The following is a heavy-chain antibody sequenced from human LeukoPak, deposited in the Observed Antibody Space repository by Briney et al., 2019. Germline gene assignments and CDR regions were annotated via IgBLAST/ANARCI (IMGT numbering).Heavy chain of an antibody. V-gene: IGHV3-7*02. Sequence: GGSLRLSCAASGFTFSSYWMSWVRQAPGKGLEWVANIKQDGSEKYYVDSVKGRFTISRDNAKNSLYLQMNSLRAEDTAVYYCAGNYGPYYFDYWGQGTLVTVSS. CDR3: AGNYGPYYFDY. D-gene: IGHD3-10*01. CDR1: GFTFSSYW. J-gene: IGHJ4*02. CDR2: IKQDGSEK.